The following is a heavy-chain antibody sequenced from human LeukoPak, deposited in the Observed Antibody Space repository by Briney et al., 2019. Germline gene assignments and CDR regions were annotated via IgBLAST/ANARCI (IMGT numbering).Heavy chain of an antibody. Sequence: GGSLRLSCAASGFTFSNYGMHWVRQAPGKGLEWVAFIRYDGSNKYYADSVKGRFTIFRDNSKNTLYLQMNGLRAEDTAVYYCARNNWFDAWGQGTLVTVSS. CDR3: ARNNWFDA. CDR2: IRYDGSNK. CDR1: GFTFSNYG. V-gene: IGHV3-30*02. J-gene: IGHJ5*02.